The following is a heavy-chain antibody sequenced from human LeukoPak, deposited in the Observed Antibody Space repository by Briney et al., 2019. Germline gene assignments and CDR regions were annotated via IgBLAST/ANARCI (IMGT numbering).Heavy chain of an antibody. Sequence: GGSLRLSCAASGFTFSSYGMHWVRQAPGKGLEWVAVISYDGSNKYYADSVKGRFTISRDNPKNTLYLQMNSLRAEDAAVYYCAKGGTSLTIDYWGQGTLVTVSS. J-gene: IGHJ4*02. CDR1: GFTFSSYG. CDR3: AKGGTSLTIDY. CDR2: ISYDGSNK. D-gene: IGHD2-2*01. V-gene: IGHV3-30*18.